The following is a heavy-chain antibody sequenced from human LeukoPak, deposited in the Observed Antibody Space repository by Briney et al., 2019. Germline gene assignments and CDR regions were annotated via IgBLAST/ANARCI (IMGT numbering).Heavy chain of an antibody. CDR1: GGSISSLS. Sequence: PSETLRLTCTVSGGSISSLSRSLIRQPPGKGLEWLGYISYAGSTNYNPSLKSRVTISLDTPKNQFSLKLTSVTAAATAVYYCARLLTNGAGSAYSYFALWGRGKVVIVSS. CDR2: ISYAGST. V-gene: IGHV4-59*11. CDR3: ARLLTNGAGSAYSYFAL. J-gene: IGHJ2*01. D-gene: IGHD2-21*01.